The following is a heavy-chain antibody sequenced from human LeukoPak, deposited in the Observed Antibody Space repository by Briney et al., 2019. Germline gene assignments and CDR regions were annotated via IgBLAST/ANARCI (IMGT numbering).Heavy chain of an antibody. D-gene: IGHD6-13*01. CDR2: INAGNGNT. CDR3: ARDRGYRSSVNWFDP. Sequence: ASVKVSCKASGYTFTNYAMHWVRQPPGQRLEWMGWINAGNGNTKYSQKFQGRVTITRDTSAGTAYMELSSLRSEDTAVYYCARDRGYRSSVNWFDPWGQGILVTVSS. V-gene: IGHV1-3*01. J-gene: IGHJ5*02. CDR1: GYTFTNYA.